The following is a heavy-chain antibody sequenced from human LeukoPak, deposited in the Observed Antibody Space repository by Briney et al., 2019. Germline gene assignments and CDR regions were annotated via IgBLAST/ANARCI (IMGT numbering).Heavy chain of an antibody. J-gene: IGHJ5*02. V-gene: IGHV4-4*07. CDR3: ARDQSYSSSWYWFDP. D-gene: IGHD6-13*01. CDR2: IYTSGST. CDR1: GGSISNYY. Sequence: SETLSLTCTVSGGSISNYYWSWIRQPAGKGLEWIGRIYTSGSTNYNPSLKSRVTMSVDTSKNQFSLKLSSVTAADTAVYYCARDQSYSSSWYWFDPWGQGTLVTVSS.